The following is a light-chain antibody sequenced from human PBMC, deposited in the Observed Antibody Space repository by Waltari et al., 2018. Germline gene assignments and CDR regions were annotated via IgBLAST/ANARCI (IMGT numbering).Light chain of an antibody. V-gene: IGKV3-20*01. CDR3: QHYVRLPVS. CDR1: QSVSRS. J-gene: IGKJ1*01. CDR2: GGS. Sequence: EIVLTQSPGPLSLSPGERATLSCRASQSVSRSLAWYQQKPGQAPRLVIYGGSSRATGVPDRFSGSGSGTDFSLTISRLEPEDCAVYYCQHYVRLPVSFGQGTKVEIK.